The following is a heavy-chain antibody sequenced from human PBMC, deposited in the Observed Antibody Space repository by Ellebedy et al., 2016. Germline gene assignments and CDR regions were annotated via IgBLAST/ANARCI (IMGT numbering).Heavy chain of an antibody. Sequence: ASVKVSXXASGYTFTGYYMHWVRQAPGQGLEWMGWINPNSGGTNYAQKFQGRVTMTRDTSISTAYMELSRLRSDDTAVYYCARDPWVRGSSWYTGGYYFDYWGQGTLVTVSS. CDR2: INPNSGGT. V-gene: IGHV1-2*02. J-gene: IGHJ4*02. CDR1: GYTFTGYY. D-gene: IGHD6-13*01. CDR3: ARDPWVRGSSWYTGGYYFDY.